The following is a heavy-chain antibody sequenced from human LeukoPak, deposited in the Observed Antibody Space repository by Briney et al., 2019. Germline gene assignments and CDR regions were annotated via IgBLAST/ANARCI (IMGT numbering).Heavy chain of an antibody. CDR1: GYTFTSYY. CDR2: INPSGGST. CDR3: AREGRWQLVDY. V-gene: IGHV1-46*01. D-gene: IGHD5-24*01. J-gene: IGHJ4*02. Sequence: ASVKVSCKASGYTFTSYYMHWVRQAPGQGLEWMGIINPSGGSTSYAQKFQGRVTMTRDMSTSTVYMELSSLRSEDTAVYYCAREGRWQLVDYWGQGTLVTVSS.